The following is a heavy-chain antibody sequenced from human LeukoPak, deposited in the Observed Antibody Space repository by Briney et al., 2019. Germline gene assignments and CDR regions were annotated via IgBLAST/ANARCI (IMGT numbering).Heavy chain of an antibody. J-gene: IGHJ4*02. D-gene: IGHD6-13*01. CDR1: GYSISSGYY. CDR2: IHHSGST. V-gene: IGHV4-38-2*02. CDR3: ARMIAAAGRGGFDY. Sequence: SETPSLTCTVSGYSISSGYYWGWIRQPPGKGLEWIGSIHHSGSTYYNPSLKSRVTISVDTSKNQFSLKLSSVTAADTAVYYCARMIAAAGRGGFDYWGQGTLVTVSS.